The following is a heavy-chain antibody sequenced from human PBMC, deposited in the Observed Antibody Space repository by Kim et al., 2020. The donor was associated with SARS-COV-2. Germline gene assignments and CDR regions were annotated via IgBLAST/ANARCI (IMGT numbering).Heavy chain of an antibody. Sequence: GGSLRLSCAASGFTFSDYYMSWIRQAPGKGLEWVSYISSSGSTIYYADSVKGRFTISRDNAKNSLYLQMNSLRAEDTAVYYCAREGTYYDFWSGHPYYMDVWGKGTTVTVSS. CDR3: AREGTYYDFWSGHPYYMDV. V-gene: IGHV3-11*01. D-gene: IGHD3-3*01. CDR1: GFTFSDYY. CDR2: ISSSGSTI. J-gene: IGHJ6*03.